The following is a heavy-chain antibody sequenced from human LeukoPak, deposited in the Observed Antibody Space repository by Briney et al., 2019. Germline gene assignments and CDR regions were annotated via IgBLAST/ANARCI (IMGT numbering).Heavy chain of an antibody. CDR2: IYYSGST. V-gene: IGHV4-39*01. Sequence: PSETLSLTCTVSGGSISSSSYYWGWIRQPPGKGLEWIGSIYYSGSTYYNPSLKSRVTISVDTSKNQFSLKLSSVTAADTAVYYCASRMYSSSSRLNFDYWGQRTLVIVSS. CDR1: GGSISSSSYY. D-gene: IGHD6-6*01. CDR3: ASRMYSSSSRLNFDY. J-gene: IGHJ4*02.